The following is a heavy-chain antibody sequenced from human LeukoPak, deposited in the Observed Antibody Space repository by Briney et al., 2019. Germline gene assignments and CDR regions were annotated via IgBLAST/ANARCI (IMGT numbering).Heavy chain of an antibody. CDR2: IYSSGST. CDR3: ARAYNWNYPLFDY. J-gene: IGHJ4*02. Sequence: SETLSLTCTVSGGSISSYYWSWIRQPAGKGLEWIGRIYSSGSTNYNPSLKSRVTMSVDMSTNQLSLKLNSVTAADTAVYYCARAYNWNYPLFDYWGQGTLVTVSS. V-gene: IGHV4-4*07. CDR1: GGSISSYY. D-gene: IGHD1-7*01.